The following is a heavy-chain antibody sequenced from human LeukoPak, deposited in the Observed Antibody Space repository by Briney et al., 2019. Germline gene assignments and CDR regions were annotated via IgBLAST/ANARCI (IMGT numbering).Heavy chain of an antibody. CDR2: IYSGGST. D-gene: IGHD2-2*01. CDR1: GFTFSSYG. CDR3: TTVHSSTSCLDH. V-gene: IGHV3-NL1*01. J-gene: IGHJ4*02. Sequence: GRSLRLSCAASGFTFSSYGMHWVRQAPGKGLEWVSVIYSGGSTYYADSVKGRFTISRDNSKNTLYLQMNSLKTEDTAVYYCTTVHSSTSCLDHWGQGTLVTVSS.